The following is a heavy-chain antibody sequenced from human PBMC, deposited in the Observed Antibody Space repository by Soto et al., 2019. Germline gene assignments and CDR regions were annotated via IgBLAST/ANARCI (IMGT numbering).Heavy chain of an antibody. Sequence: GGSLRLSCAASGFTFSSYAMHWVRQAPGKGLEWVAVISYDGSNKYYADSVKGRFTISRDNSKNTLYLQMNSLRGEDTAVYYCAKDGIAVTGPGTNAFDIWGQGTMVTVS. J-gene: IGHJ3*02. D-gene: IGHD6-19*01. CDR1: GFTFSSYA. CDR3: AKDGIAVTGPGTNAFDI. CDR2: ISYDGSNK. V-gene: IGHV3-30-3*01.